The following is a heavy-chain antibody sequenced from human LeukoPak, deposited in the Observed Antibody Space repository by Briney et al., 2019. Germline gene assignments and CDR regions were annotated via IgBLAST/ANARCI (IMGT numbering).Heavy chain of an antibody. Sequence: SETLSLTCAVYGGSFSGYYWSWIRQPPGKGLEWIGEINHSGSTNYNPSLKSRVTISVDTSKNQFSLKLSSVTAADTAVYYCARGPHSTIFGMVIAPRYWFDPWGQGTLVTVSS. CDR2: INHSGST. J-gene: IGHJ5*02. D-gene: IGHD3-3*01. CDR1: GGSFSGYY. CDR3: ARGPHSTIFGMVIAPRYWFDP. V-gene: IGHV4-34*01.